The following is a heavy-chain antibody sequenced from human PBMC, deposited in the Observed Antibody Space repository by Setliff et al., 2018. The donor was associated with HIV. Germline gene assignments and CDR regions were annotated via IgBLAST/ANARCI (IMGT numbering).Heavy chain of an antibody. CDR2: INVHNGDT. V-gene: IGHV1-18*01. J-gene: IGHJ3*01. CDR1: GYRFSSYG. CDR3: ARGLPADGYAFDL. Sequence: ASVKVSCKASGYRFSSYGITWVRHAPGQGLEWMGWINVHNGDTKFAQRFQDRLTMTTDTSTTTAYMDLRSLRSDDTAVYYCARGLPADGYAFDLWGQGAMVTVSS. D-gene: IGHD6-13*01.